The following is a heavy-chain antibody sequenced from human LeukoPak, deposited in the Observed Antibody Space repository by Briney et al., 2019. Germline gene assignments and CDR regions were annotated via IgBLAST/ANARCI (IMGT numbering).Heavy chain of an antibody. Sequence: GESLKISCKGSGYSFTSYWIGWVRQMPGKGLEWMGIIYPGDSDTRYSPSFQSQVTISADKSISTAYLQWSSLKASDTAMYYCARIRRYYDILTGLHDAFDIWGQGTMVTVSS. CDR3: ARIRRYYDILTGLHDAFDI. D-gene: IGHD3-9*01. CDR1: GYSFTSYW. CDR2: IYPGDSDT. V-gene: IGHV5-51*01. J-gene: IGHJ3*02.